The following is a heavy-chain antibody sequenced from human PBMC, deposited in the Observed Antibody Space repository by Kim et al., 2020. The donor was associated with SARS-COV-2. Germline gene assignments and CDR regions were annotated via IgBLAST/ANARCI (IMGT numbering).Heavy chain of an antibody. Sequence: YSPPFQGPVTISADKSISTAYLQWSSLKASDTAMYYCARAWRSYNWFDPWGQGTLVTVSS. D-gene: IGHD2-15*01. V-gene: IGHV5-51*01. J-gene: IGHJ5*02. CDR3: ARAWRSYNWFDP.